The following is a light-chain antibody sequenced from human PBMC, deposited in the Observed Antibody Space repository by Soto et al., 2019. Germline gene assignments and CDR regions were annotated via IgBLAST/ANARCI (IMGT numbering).Light chain of an antibody. V-gene: IGKV1-39*01. CDR1: QGISTY. J-gene: IGKJ1*01. CDR3: QQTYSTPRT. Sequence: QMTQSPSALSASVGDRVTITCRASQGISTYLNWYQQKPGKAPKFLIYAASSLQSGVPSRFSGSGSGTDFTLTISSLQPEDFATYYCQQTYSTPRTFGQGTKVDIK. CDR2: AAS.